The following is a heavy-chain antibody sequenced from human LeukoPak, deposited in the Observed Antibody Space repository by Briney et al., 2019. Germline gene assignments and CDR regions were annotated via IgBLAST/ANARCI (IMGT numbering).Heavy chain of an antibody. D-gene: IGHD4-17*01. V-gene: IGHV4-30-2*01. Sequence: SETLSLTCAVYGGSFSGYSWSWIRQPPGKGLEWIGYIYHSGSTYYNPSLKSRVTISVDRSKNQFSLKLSSVTAADTAVYYCARGGGDYYRPFDYWGQGTLVTVSS. CDR2: IYHSGST. CDR3: ARGGGDYYRPFDY. J-gene: IGHJ4*02. CDR1: GGSFSGYS.